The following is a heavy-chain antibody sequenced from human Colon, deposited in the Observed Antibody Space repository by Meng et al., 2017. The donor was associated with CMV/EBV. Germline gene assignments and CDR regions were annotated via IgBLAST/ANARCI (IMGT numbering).Heavy chain of an antibody. CDR2: MNPGSGQT. CDR1: GYSFSMYD. Sequence: ASVKVSCKTSGYSFSMYDIYWVRQASGQGFEWMGLMNPGSGQTSYAQKFQGRVTMTRDSSISTAYLEMTSLRSNDTGVYYCARGRVVGGGWGQGTLVTVSS. V-gene: IGHV1-8*01. J-gene: IGHJ4*02. D-gene: IGHD2-21*01. CDR3: ARGRVVGGG.